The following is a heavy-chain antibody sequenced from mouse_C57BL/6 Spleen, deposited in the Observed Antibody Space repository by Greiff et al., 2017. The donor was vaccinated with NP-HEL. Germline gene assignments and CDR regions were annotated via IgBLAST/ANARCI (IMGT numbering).Heavy chain of an antibody. CDR2: ISDGGSYT. CDR3: ARDSSGYFFAY. Sequence: EVKLVESGGGLVKPGGSLKLSCAASGFTFSSYAMSWVRQTPEKRLEWVATISDGGSYTYYPDNVKGRFTISRDNAKNNLYLQMSHLKSEDTAMYYCARDSSGYFFAYWGQGTLVTVSA. J-gene: IGHJ3*01. V-gene: IGHV5-4*01. D-gene: IGHD3-2*02. CDR1: GFTFSSYA.